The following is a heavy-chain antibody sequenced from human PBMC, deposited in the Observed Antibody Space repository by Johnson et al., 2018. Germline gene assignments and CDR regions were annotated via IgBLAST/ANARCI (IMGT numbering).Heavy chain of an antibody. J-gene: IGHJ3*02. Sequence: VQLQESGGGLVQPGGSLRLSCTASGFTFSSYWMSWVRQAPGKGLEWVANIKQDGSEKYYVDSVKGRFTISRDNAKNSLYLQRNSLGAEATAVYYCARVGYYAFDIWGQGTMVTVSS. V-gene: IGHV3-7*01. CDR3: ARVGYYAFDI. D-gene: IGHD1-1*01. CDR2: IKQDGSEK. CDR1: GFTFSSYW.